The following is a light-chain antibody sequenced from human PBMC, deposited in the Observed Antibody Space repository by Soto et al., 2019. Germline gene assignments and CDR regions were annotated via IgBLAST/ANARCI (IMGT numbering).Light chain of an antibody. CDR2: GAS. CDR3: QEYNNRPALT. Sequence: EIVMTQSPATLSVSPGERATLSCRANQSVSSNLAWYQQKPGQAPRLLISGASTRATGIPDRFSGSGSGTEFTLTISSLQSEDFAVYYCQEYNNRPALTFGGGTKVDIK. J-gene: IGKJ4*01. V-gene: IGKV3-15*01. CDR1: QSVSSN.